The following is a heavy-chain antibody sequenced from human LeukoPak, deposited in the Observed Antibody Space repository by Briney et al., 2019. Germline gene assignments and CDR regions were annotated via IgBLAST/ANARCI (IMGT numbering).Heavy chain of an antibody. V-gene: IGHV1-69*01. CDR3: ARDLYRSSSIAVAGLDY. D-gene: IGHD6-19*01. Sequence: ASVKVSCKASGGTFSSYAISWVRQAPGQGLEWMGGIIPIFGTANYAQQLQGRVTITAEESTRTAYMELSSLRSEDTAVYYCARDLYRSSSIAVAGLDYWGQGTLVTVSS. CDR2: IIPIFGTA. CDR1: GGTFSSYA. J-gene: IGHJ4*02.